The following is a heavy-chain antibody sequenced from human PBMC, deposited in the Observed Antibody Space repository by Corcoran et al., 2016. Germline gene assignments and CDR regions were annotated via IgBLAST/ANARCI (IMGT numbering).Heavy chain of an antibody. CDR1: GFTFSGSA. Sequence: EVQLVESGGGLVQPGGSLKLSCAASGFTFSGSAMHWVRQASGKGLEWVGRIRSKANSYATAYAASVKGRFTIARDDSKNTAYLQMNSLKTEDTALYYCTRHVEGMSAPRPYYGMDVWGQGTTVTVSS. CDR2: IRSKANSYAT. J-gene: IGHJ6*02. V-gene: IGHV3-73*02. CDR3: TRHVEGMSAPRPYYGMDV.